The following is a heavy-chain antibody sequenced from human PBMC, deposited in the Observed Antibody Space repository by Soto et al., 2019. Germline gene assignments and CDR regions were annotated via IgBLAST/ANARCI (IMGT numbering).Heavy chain of an antibody. V-gene: IGHV1-69*01. CDR2: IIPILGSP. CDR1: GGSFRRYA. Sequence: QVLLVQSGAEVKKPGSSVKVSCKVSGGSFRRYAISWVRQAPGQGLEWMGGIIPILGSPNYAQKFQDRVTTIEDDSTSTTYMELSSLRSEDAAVYYCASRERVDAFDIWGQGTMVTVSS. D-gene: IGHD1-26*01. CDR3: ASRERVDAFDI. J-gene: IGHJ3*02.